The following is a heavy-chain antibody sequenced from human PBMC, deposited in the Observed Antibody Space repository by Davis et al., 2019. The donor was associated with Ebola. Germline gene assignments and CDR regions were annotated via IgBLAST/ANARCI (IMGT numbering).Heavy chain of an antibody. V-gene: IGHV3-23*01. D-gene: IGHD3-9*01. J-gene: IGHJ3*02. Sequence: GESLKISCAASGFTFSNYALSWVRQAPGKGLEWVSTVSGSGLSTYYADSVKGRFTVSRDNSKNTLFLQMNSLGAEDTAVYYCARGEAYYDILTGNIDIWGQGTMVTVSS. CDR3: ARGEAYYDILTGNIDI. CDR2: VSGSGLST. CDR1: GFTFSNYA.